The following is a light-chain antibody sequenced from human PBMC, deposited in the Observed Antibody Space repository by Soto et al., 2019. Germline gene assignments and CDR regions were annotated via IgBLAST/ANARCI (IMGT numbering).Light chain of an antibody. CDR2: DAS. J-gene: IGKJ4*01. Sequence: DLQVTQSPSSLSASVGDRVTITCQASQDISNYLNWYQQKPGKAPKLLIYDASNLQTGVPSRFSGSGSGTDFTFTISSLQPEDIATYYCQQYDNLPLTFGGGTKVEI. CDR1: QDISNY. CDR3: QQYDNLPLT. V-gene: IGKV1-33*01.